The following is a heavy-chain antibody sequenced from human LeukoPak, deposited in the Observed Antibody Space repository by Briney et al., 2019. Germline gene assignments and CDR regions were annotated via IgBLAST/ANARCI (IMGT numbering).Heavy chain of an antibody. J-gene: IGHJ5*02. CDR1: GYTFTSYD. V-gene: IGHV1-8*01. D-gene: IGHD6-19*01. Sequence: GASVKVSCKASGYTFTSYDINWVRQATGQGLEWMGWMNPNSGNTGYAQKFQGRVTMTRNTSIGTAYMELSSLRSEDTAVYYRARGSYVAVAGTGYNWFDPWGQGTLVTVSS. CDR3: ARGSYVAVAGTGYNWFDP. CDR2: MNPNSGNT.